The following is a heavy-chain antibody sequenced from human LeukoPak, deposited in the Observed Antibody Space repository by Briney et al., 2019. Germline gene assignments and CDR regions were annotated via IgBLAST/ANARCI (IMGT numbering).Heavy chain of an antibody. CDR1: GGSISSYY. CDR2: IYTSGST. CDR3: ARVDFWSGSDY. D-gene: IGHD3-3*01. Sequence: PSETLSLTCTVSGGSISSYYWSWIRQPAGKGLEWIGRIYTSGSTHYNPSLKSRVTMSVDTSKNQFSLKLSPVTAADAAVYYCARVDFWSGSDYWGQGTLVTVSS. V-gene: IGHV4-4*07. J-gene: IGHJ4*02.